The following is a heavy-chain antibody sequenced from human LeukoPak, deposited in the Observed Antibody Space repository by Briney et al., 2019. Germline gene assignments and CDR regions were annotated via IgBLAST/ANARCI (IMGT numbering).Heavy chain of an antibody. V-gene: IGHV1-69*13. CDR1: GGTFSSYA. CDR2: IIPIFGTA. CDR3: ARDSSYDSSGYYDVDYYYGMDV. Sequence: SVKVSCKASGGTFSSYAISWVRQAPGQGLEWMGGIIPIFGTANYAQKFQGRVTITADESTSTAYMELSSLRSEDTAVYYCARDSSYDSSGYYDVDYYYGMDVWGQGTTVTVSS. J-gene: IGHJ6*02. D-gene: IGHD3-22*01.